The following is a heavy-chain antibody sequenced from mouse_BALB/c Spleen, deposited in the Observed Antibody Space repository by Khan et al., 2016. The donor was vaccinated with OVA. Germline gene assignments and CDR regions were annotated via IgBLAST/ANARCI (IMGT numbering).Heavy chain of an antibody. V-gene: IGHV1-7*01. CDR1: GYTFTTYW. CDR2: INPTSGYT. CDR3: TRDRIDY. J-gene: IGHJ2*01. Sequence: SGAELAKPRASVKMSCKASGYTFTTYWMHWVKQRPGQGLEWIGYINPTSGYTDHNEKFKDRATLSADKSSSTAYMQLSSLTSEDSAVYYCTRDRIDYWGQGTTLTVSS.